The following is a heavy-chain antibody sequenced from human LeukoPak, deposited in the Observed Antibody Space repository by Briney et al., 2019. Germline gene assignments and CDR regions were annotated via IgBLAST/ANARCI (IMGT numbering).Heavy chain of an antibody. Sequence: SETLSLTCTVSGGSISSYYWSWLRQPPGKGLEWIGYIYYSGSTNYNPSLKSRVTISVDTSKNQFSLKLASVTAAGTAIYYCAKGAGGFSYYNWFDPWGQGTLVTVSS. V-gene: IGHV4-59*12. CDR3: AKGAGGFSYYNWFDP. CDR1: GGSISSYY. CDR2: IYYSGST. J-gene: IGHJ5*02. D-gene: IGHD5-18*01.